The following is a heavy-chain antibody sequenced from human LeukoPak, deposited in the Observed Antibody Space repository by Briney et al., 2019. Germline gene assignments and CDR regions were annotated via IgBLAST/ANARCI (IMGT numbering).Heavy chain of an antibody. J-gene: IGHJ6*02. Sequence: GGSLRLSCAASGFTFSSFAMSWVRQAPGKGLEWVSAISGSGGSTYYADSVKGRFTVSRDNSKNTLYLQMNSLRAEDTAVYYCARDFAYGSGSYYRYGMDVWGQGTTVTVSS. CDR1: GFTFSSFA. CDR2: ISGSGGST. V-gene: IGHV3-23*01. D-gene: IGHD3-10*01. CDR3: ARDFAYGSGSYYRYGMDV.